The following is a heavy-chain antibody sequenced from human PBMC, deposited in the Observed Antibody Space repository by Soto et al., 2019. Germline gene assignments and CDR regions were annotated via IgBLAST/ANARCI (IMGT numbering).Heavy chain of an antibody. CDR2: INAGNGNT. V-gene: IGHV1-3*01. J-gene: IGHJ4*02. CDR1: GYTFTSYA. CDR3: ARGPNPYYFDY. Sequence: ASVKVSCKASGYTFTSYAMHWVRQAPGQRLEWMGWINAGNGNTKYSQKFQGRVTTTRDTSASTAYMELSSLRSEDTAVYYCARGPNPYYFDYWGQGTLVTVSS.